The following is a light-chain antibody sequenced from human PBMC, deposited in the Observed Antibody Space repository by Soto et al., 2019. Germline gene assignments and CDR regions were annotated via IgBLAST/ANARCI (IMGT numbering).Light chain of an antibody. CDR1: QSVNNR. CDR3: QQYNGYSTWT. V-gene: IGKV1-5*01. CDR2: DAS. J-gene: IGKJ1*01. Sequence: DIQMTQSPSTLSASVGDRVTITCRASQSVNNRLAWYQQKPGKVPKDLIYDASSLTSGVPSRFSGSGSGTEFTLTISSLQPDDFGTYFCQQYNGYSTWTFGQGTKV.